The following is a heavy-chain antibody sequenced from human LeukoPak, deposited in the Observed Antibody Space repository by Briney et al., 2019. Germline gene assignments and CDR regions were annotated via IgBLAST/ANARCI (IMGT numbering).Heavy chain of an antibody. Sequence: ASVKVSCKASGGTFSSYAISWVRQGPGQGLEWMGGIIPIFGTANYAQKFQGRVTITADESTSTAYMELSSLRSEDTAVYYCAREEGGSGGSDYWGQGTLVTVSS. V-gene: IGHV1-69*13. CDR2: IIPIFGTA. J-gene: IGHJ4*02. CDR3: AREEGGSGGSDY. CDR1: GGTFSSYA. D-gene: IGHD3-10*01.